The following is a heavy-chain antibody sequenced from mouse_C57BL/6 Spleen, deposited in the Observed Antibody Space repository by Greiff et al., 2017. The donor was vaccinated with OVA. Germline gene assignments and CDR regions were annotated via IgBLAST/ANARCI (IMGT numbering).Heavy chain of an antibody. V-gene: IGHV5-6*01. Sequence: VESGGDLVKPGGSLKLSCAASGFTFSSYGMSWVRQTPDKRLEWVATISSGGSYTYYPDSVKGRFTISRDNAKNTLYLQMSSLKSEDTAMYYCARQRYYGSSPYAMDYWGQGTSVTVSS. CDR3: ARQRYYGSSPYAMDY. CDR2: ISSGGSYT. CDR1: GFTFSSYG. J-gene: IGHJ4*01. D-gene: IGHD1-1*01.